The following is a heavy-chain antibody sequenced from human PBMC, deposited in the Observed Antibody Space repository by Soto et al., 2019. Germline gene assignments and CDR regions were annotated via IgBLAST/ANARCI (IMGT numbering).Heavy chain of an antibody. D-gene: IGHD6-19*01. Sequence: QVQLVQSGAEVKKPGSSVKVSCKASGGTFSSYAISWVRQAPGQGLEWMGGIIPIFGTANYAQKFQGRVTITADESTSTAYRELSSLRSEDTAVYYCARERIAVAGTELWVFDYWGQGTLVTVSS. CDR3: ARERIAVAGTELWVFDY. CDR2: IIPIFGTA. CDR1: GGTFSSYA. J-gene: IGHJ4*02. V-gene: IGHV1-69*01.